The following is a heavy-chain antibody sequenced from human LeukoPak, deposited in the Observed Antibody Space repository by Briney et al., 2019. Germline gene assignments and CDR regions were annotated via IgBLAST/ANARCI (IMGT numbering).Heavy chain of an antibody. V-gene: IGHV3-23*01. J-gene: IGHJ6*03. D-gene: IGHD2-2*01. CDR1: GFTFSSYA. CDR3: ARESCSTSCYAEDTPDYYYYYMDV. Sequence: GGSLRLSCAASGFTFSSYAMSWVRQAPGKGLEWVSAISGSGGSTYYADSVKGRFTISRDNSKNTLYLQMNSLRAEDTAVYYCARESCSTSCYAEDTPDYYYYYMDVWGKGTTVTVSS. CDR2: ISGSGGST.